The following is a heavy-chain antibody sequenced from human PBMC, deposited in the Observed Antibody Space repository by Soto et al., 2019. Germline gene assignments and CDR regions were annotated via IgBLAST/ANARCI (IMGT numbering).Heavy chain of an antibody. J-gene: IGHJ4*02. V-gene: IGHV3-30*03. D-gene: IGHD2-15*01. Sequence: GSLRLSCAASGFTFSSYGMHWVRQAPGKGLEWVAVISYDGSNKYYADSVKGRFTISRDNSKNTLYLQMNSLRAEDTAVYYCVVVAATSPFDYWGQGTLVTVSS. CDR3: VVVAATSPFDY. CDR1: GFTFSSYG. CDR2: ISYDGSNK.